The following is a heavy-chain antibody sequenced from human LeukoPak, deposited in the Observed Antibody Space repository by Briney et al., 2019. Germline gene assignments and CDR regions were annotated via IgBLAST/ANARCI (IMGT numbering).Heavy chain of an antibody. J-gene: IGHJ3*02. D-gene: IGHD5-12*01. Sequence: SQTLSLTCTVSGGSISSGDYYWSWIRQPPGKGLEWIGYIYYSGSTYYNPSLKSRVTISVDTSKNQFSLKLSSVTAADTAVYYCARSDIVATTADAFDIWGQGTMVTVSS. CDR2: IYYSGST. CDR1: GGSISSGDYY. CDR3: ARSDIVATTADAFDI. V-gene: IGHV4-30-4*01.